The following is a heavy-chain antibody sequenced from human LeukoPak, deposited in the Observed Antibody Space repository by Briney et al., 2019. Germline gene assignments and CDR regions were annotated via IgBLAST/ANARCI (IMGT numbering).Heavy chain of an antibody. V-gene: IGHV3-7*01. CDR2: IKQDGSEK. J-gene: IGHJ4*02. CDR3: AINYACDY. D-gene: IGHD2-2*01. CDR1: GFTVSSNY. Sequence: GGSLRLSCAASGFTVSSNYMSWVRQAPGKGLEWVANIKQDGSEKYYVDSVKGRFTISRDNAKNSLYLQMNSLRAEDTAVYCCAINYACDYWGQGTLVTVSS.